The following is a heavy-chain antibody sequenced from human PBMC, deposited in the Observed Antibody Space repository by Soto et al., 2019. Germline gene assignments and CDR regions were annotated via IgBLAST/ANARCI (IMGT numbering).Heavy chain of an antibody. CDR1: GGTFSNYA. J-gene: IGHJ5*02. CDR2: IIPIFGTT. Sequence: QVHLVQSGAEVKKPGSSVNVSCKASGGTFSNYAITWERQAPGQGLEWVGRIIPIFGTTNVAQKFQGRVTTTADESTTTAYMELSGLRSDDTAVYYCAKDGGADGYFGNWLDPWGQGTLVTVSS. V-gene: IGHV1-69*15. D-gene: IGHD5-12*01. CDR3: AKDGGADGYFGNWLDP.